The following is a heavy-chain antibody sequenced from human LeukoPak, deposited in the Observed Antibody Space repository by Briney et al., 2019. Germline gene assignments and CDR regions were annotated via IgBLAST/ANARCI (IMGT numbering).Heavy chain of an antibody. J-gene: IGHJ4*02. CDR1: GFALRSYS. CDR2: ISTSSSNI. D-gene: IGHD6-13*01. Sequence: GGSLRLSCAASGFALRSYSMNWVRQAPGKGLEWVSYISTSSSNIYYADSVRGRFTISRDNAQKSLYLQMNSLGAEDTAVYYCARDSIGGSWYFDYWGQGTLVTVSS. CDR3: ARDSIGGSWYFDY. V-gene: IGHV3-48*01.